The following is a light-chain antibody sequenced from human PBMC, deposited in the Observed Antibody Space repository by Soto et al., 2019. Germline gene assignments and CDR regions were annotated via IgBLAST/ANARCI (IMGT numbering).Light chain of an antibody. J-gene: IGLJ1*01. CDR1: ISDFVIYNY. Sequence: QSVLTQPASVSGSPGQSITISCTGTISDFVIYNYVSWYQQHPGKAPKLMLYGVSNRPSGVSNRFSGSKSGNTASLTISGLQADDEADYYCSSHTMRSALQVFGTGTKLNVL. CDR2: GVS. V-gene: IGLV2-14*01. CDR3: SSHTMRSALQV.